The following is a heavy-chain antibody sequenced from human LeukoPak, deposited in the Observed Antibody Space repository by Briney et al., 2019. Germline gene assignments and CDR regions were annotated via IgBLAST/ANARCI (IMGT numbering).Heavy chain of an antibody. CDR2: IYYSGST. Sequence: SETLSLTCTVSGGSIGSSSYYWGWIRQPPGKGLEWIGSIYYSGSTYYNPSLKSRVTISVDTSKNQFSLKLSSVTAADTAVYYCARGRNDILTGYYSGWGQGTLVTVSS. D-gene: IGHD3-9*01. J-gene: IGHJ4*02. V-gene: IGHV4-39*01. CDR1: GGSIGSSSYY. CDR3: ARGRNDILTGYYSG.